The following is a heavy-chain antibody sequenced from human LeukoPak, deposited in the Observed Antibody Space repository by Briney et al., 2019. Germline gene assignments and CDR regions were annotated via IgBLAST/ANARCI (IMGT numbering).Heavy chain of an antibody. CDR2: IYPGDSDT. Sequence: GESLKISCKGSGYSFTNYWIGWVRQMPGKGLEWMGIIYPGDSDTRYSPSFQGRVTISADKSISTAYLQWSSLKASDTAMYYCARQGSGYPVYNWFDPWGQGTLVTVSS. CDR1: GYSFTNYW. CDR3: ARQGSGYPVYNWFDP. D-gene: IGHD3-22*01. V-gene: IGHV5-51*01. J-gene: IGHJ5*02.